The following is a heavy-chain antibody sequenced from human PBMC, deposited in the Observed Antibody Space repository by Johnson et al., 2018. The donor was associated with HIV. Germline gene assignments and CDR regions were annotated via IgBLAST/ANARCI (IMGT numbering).Heavy chain of an antibody. Sequence: VQLVESGGGLVKPGGSLRLSCAASGFTVSNYYMTWVRQSPGKGLEWVSVIYSGGSTYYADSVKGRFTISRDTSKNTLYLQMNSLRADDTAVYYCARDLTGEQVDIWGQGTMVTVSS. V-gene: IGHV3-66*01. CDR2: IYSGGST. J-gene: IGHJ3*02. D-gene: IGHD3-16*01. CDR3: ARDLTGEQVDI. CDR1: GFTVSNYY.